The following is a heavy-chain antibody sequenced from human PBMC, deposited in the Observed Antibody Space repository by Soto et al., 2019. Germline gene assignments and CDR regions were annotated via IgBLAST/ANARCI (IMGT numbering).Heavy chain of an antibody. D-gene: IGHD6-19*01. V-gene: IGHV1-8*01. J-gene: IGHJ4*02. CDR3: ARERGASSPCDY. Sequence: QVQLVQSEAEVKKPGASVKVSCKASGYTFTSYDINWVRQATGQGLEWMGWMNPNSGNTGYAQKLQGTVTMTMNTSISTAYMELSSLRSEDTAVYYCARERGASSPCDYWGQGTLVTVSS. CDR1: GYTFTSYD. CDR2: MNPNSGNT.